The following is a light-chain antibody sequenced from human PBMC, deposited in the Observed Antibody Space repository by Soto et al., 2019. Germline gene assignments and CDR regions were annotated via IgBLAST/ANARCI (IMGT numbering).Light chain of an antibody. CDR2: DAS. CDR1: QGVSSW. CDR3: QQFSSFPLT. V-gene: IGKV1-12*01. Sequence: DIQMAQSPSSVSASVGDRVTITCRASQGVSSWLAWYQQKPGKAPKLLIYDASYLESGVPERFSGSGSGSEFTLTISSLQPEDFATYFCQQFSSFPLTFGQGTRLEIK. J-gene: IGKJ1*01.